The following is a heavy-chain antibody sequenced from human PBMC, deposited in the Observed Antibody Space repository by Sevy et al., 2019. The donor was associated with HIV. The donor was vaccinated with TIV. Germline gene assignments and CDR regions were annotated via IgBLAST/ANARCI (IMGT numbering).Heavy chain of an antibody. D-gene: IGHD3-10*01. J-gene: IGHJ6*02. CDR1: GGSISSGDYY. CDR2: IYYSGST. Sequence: SETLSLTCTVSGGSISSGDYYWSWIRQPPGKGLEWIGYIYYSGSTYYNPSLNGRVTISLDTSKNQFSLKLSSVTAGDTAVYYCARAYGSGARYFYYYYYGMDVWGQGTTVTVSS. CDR3: ARAYGSGARYFYYYYYGMDV. V-gene: IGHV4-30-4*01.